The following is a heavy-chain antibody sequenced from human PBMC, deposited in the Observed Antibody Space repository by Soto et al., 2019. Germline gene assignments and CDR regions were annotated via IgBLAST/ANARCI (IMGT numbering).Heavy chain of an antibody. CDR1: GYTFSNFG. CDR2: ISGYNGNT. V-gene: IGHV1-18*01. CDR3: AREVGYGDFSAALLD. Sequence: QVQLVQSGAEVMTPGASVKVSCKASGYTFSNFGLSWVRQAPGQGLEWMGWISGYNGNTNSAERFQGRVTMTTDTSTSTAYMEVRSLTSDDTAVYYCAREVGYGDFSAALLDWGQGTLVTVSS. J-gene: IGHJ4*02. D-gene: IGHD4-17*01.